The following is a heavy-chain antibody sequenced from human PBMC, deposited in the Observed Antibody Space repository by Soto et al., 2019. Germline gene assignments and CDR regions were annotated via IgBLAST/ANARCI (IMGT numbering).Heavy chain of an antibody. CDR3: ARALVLTGIQGWYFDL. CDR2: IHHSGST. CDR1: GYAISSGYY. V-gene: IGHV4-38-2*01. Sequence: ETLSLTCAVSGYAISSGYYWGWIRQPPGKGLEWIGSIHHSGSTYYNPSLKSRVTISVDKSKNQFSLRLSSVTAADTAVYYCARALVLTGIQGWYFDLWGRGTLVTVSS. J-gene: IGHJ2*01. D-gene: IGHD1-1*01.